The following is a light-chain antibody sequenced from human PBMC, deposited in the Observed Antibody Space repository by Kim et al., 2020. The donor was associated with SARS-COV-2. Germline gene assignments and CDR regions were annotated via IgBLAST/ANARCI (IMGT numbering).Light chain of an antibody. J-gene: IGKJ1*01. CDR2: AVS. CDR3: QRYNASPRT. Sequence: ASVGDRVTITCRASQSINNHLAWYQQKPGKVPNVLIYAVSTLRSGVPSRFSGTGSGTDFTLTINSLQPEDVATYFCQRYNASPRTFGQGAKVDIK. V-gene: IGKV1-27*01. CDR1: QSINNH.